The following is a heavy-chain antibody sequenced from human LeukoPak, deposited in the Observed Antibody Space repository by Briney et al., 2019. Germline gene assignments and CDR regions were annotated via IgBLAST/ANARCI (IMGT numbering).Heavy chain of an antibody. Sequence: SETLSLTCAVSGGSISSSNWWSWVRQPPGKGLEGTGEIYHSGSTNYNPSLKSRVTISVDKSKNQFSLKLSSVTAADTAVYYCARDLYIVVVPAGYWYFDLWGRGTLVTVSS. CDR1: GGSISSSNW. CDR2: IYHSGST. J-gene: IGHJ2*01. D-gene: IGHD2-2*01. V-gene: IGHV4-4*02. CDR3: ARDLYIVVVPAGYWYFDL.